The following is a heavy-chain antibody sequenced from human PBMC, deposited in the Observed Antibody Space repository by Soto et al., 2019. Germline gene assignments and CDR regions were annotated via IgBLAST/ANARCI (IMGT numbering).Heavy chain of an antibody. CDR2: MNPINGAT. CDR1: GYDFTAYD. D-gene: IGHD6-13*01. V-gene: IGHV1-8*02. Sequence: ASVKVSCKASGYDFTAYDINWVRQASGQGLEWMGWMNPINGATGSARRFQGRVSMTRNTATGTAYLELTSLRSDDAAVYYCGRGPSPRAPAGGTPYYYAMDVWGQGTTVTVSS. J-gene: IGHJ6*02. CDR3: GRGPSPRAPAGGTPYYYAMDV.